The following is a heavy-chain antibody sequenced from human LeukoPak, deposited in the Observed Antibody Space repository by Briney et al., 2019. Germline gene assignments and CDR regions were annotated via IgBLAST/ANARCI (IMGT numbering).Heavy chain of an antibody. Sequence: ASVKVSCKASGYAFTGYYMHWVRQAPGQGLEWMGWINPNSGGTNYAQKFQGRVTMTRDTSISTAYMELSRLRSDDTAVYYCARALGNRNHPNHVLRYFDWSPGGFDYWGQGTLVTVSS. D-gene: IGHD3-9*01. V-gene: IGHV1-2*02. CDR2: INPNSGGT. J-gene: IGHJ4*02. CDR1: GYAFTGYY. CDR3: ARALGNRNHPNHVLRYFDWSPGGFDY.